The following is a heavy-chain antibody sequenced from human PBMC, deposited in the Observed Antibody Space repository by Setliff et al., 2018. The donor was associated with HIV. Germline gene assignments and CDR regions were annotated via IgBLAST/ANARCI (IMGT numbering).Heavy chain of an antibody. Sequence: GGSLRLSCEASGFTFSIYNMNWVRQAPGKGLEWVSYISTSGSTIYYADSVKGRFTISRDNGKKSLYLQMDSLRDEDTAVYYCAREKFEDGDYEFVSTFDSWGQGTLVTVSS. J-gene: IGHJ4*02. CDR3: AREKFEDGDYEFVSTFDS. V-gene: IGHV3-48*02. CDR2: ISTSGSTI. CDR1: GFTFSIYN. D-gene: IGHD4-17*01.